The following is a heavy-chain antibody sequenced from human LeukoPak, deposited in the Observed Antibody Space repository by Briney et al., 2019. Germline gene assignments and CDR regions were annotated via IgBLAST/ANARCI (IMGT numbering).Heavy chain of an antibody. Sequence: TGGSLRLSCAASGFTFSSYEMNWVRQAPGKGLEWVSYISSSGSTRYYADSVKGRFTISRDNAKNSLYLQMNSLRAEDTAVYYCARGGGGFPWGQGTLVTVSS. V-gene: IGHV3-48*03. CDR1: GFTFSSYE. CDR2: ISSSGSTR. CDR3: ARGGGGFP. D-gene: IGHD3-16*01. J-gene: IGHJ5*02.